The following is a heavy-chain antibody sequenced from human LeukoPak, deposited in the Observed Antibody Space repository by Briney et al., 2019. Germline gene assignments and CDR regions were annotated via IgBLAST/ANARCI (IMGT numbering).Heavy chain of an antibody. Sequence: GAAVKVSCKASGYTFTTYNIHWVRQAPGQGLGWMGIINPSGGSTRYAQKFQGRFTMTRDTSTSIVFMELGSLRSEDTVVYYCARTQHWSFPFDYWGQGTMVTVSS. J-gene: IGHJ4*02. CDR3: ARTQHWSFPFDY. CDR2: INPSGGST. D-gene: IGHD1-26*01. CDR1: GYTFTTYN. V-gene: IGHV1-46*01.